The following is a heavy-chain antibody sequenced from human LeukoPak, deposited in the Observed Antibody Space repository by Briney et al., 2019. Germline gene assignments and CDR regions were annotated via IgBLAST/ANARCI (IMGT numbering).Heavy chain of an antibody. J-gene: IGHJ4*02. Sequence: ASVKVSCKASGYTFTDYYMHWVRQAPGQGLEWMGWISPNSGGTNYAQKFQGRVTMTRDTSISTAYMELSRLRSDDTAVYYCARAQAGATPYFDYWGQGTLVTVSS. CDR2: ISPNSGGT. CDR1: GYTFTDYY. D-gene: IGHD1-26*01. CDR3: ARAQAGATPYFDY. V-gene: IGHV1-2*02.